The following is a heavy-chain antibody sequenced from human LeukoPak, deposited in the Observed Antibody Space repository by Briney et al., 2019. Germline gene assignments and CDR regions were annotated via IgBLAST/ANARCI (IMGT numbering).Heavy chain of an antibody. D-gene: IGHD7-27*01. CDR1: VFTFDDYT. V-gene: IGHV3-43*01. Sequence: GGSLRLSSAASVFTFDDYTMHWVHQAPGKGLEWVSLISWDGGSTYYADSVKGRFTISRDNSKNSLYLQMNSLRTEDTALYYCAKGLTGGTHLDCWGQGTLVTVSS. J-gene: IGHJ4*02. CDR3: AKGLTGGTHLDC. CDR2: ISWDGGST.